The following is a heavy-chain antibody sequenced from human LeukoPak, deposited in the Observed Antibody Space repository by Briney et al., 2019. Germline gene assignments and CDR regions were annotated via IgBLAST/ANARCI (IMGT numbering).Heavy chain of an antibody. J-gene: IGHJ4*02. CDR3: ARGPPNWGMVGY. Sequence: ASVKVSCKASGGTFSSYAISWVRQAPGQGLEWMGMIYPRDGSTSYAQKFQGRVTVTRDTSTSTVHMELSGLRSEDTAVYYCARGPPNWGMVGYWGQGTLVTVSS. V-gene: IGHV1-46*01. CDR1: GGTFSSYA. CDR2: IYPRDGST. D-gene: IGHD7-27*01.